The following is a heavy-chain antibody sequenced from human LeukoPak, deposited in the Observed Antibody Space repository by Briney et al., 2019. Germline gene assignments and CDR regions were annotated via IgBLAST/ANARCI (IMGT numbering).Heavy chain of an antibody. CDR2: ISYDGSNK. CDR1: GFTFSSYA. Sequence: GGSLRLSCAASGFTFSSYAMHWVRQAPGKGLEWVAVISYDGSNKYYADSVKGRFTISSDNSKNTLYLQMNSLRAEDTAVYYCARVDTRDYYMDVWGKGTTVTVSS. J-gene: IGHJ6*03. V-gene: IGHV3-30*04. CDR3: ARVDTRDYYMDV. D-gene: IGHD5-18*01.